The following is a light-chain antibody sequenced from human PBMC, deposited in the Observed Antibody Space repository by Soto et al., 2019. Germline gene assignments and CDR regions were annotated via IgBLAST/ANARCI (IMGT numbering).Light chain of an antibody. J-gene: IGKJ1*01. CDR3: QQYTDDPRT. CDR1: QNINRR. V-gene: IGKV1-5*01. CDR2: NAS. Sequence: DIQMTQSPSTLSASVGDRVTITCRASQNINRRFDWYQQKSGKAPDLLFSNASSLESGVPPRFGGGGSAPESTLASSSLQPDDFSPFYCQQYTDDPRTFGQGTKLEIK.